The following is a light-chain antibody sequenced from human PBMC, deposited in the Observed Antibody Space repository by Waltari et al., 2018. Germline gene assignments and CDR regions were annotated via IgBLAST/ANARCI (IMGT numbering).Light chain of an antibody. V-gene: IGKV3-20*01. CDR1: QSVTSIS. Sequence: IVLTQSPDTLSLSPGARATLSCRASQSVTSISLAWYQKKPGQAPRLLIYHTSIRAAGIPDRFSGSGSGTDFSLFISRLEPEDFAVYYCQHYVSLPATFGQGTKVEIK. J-gene: IGKJ1*01. CDR2: HTS. CDR3: QHYVSLPAT.